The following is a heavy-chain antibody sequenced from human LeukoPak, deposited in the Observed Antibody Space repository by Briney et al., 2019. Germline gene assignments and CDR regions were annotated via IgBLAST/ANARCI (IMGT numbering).Heavy chain of an antibody. D-gene: IGHD2-15*01. CDR1: GYTFTGYY. J-gene: IGHJ4*02. Sequence: ASVKVSCKASGYTFTGYYMHWVRQAPGQGLEWMGWINPNSGGTNYAQKFQGRVTMTRDTSISTAYMELSRLRSGDTAVYYCARFPESWGIAVVVAATDDGDYWGQGTLVTVSS. CDR2: INPNSGGT. V-gene: IGHV1-2*02. CDR3: ARFPESWGIAVVVAATDDGDY.